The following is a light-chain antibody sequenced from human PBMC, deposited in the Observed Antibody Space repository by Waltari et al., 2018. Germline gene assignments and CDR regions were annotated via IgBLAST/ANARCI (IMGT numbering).Light chain of an antibody. CDR2: SKT. CDR1: SLRSQY. Sequence: SSELTQDPAVSVALGETVRITCQGNSLRSQYVNWYQQKAGQAPVVGIYSKTNRPSAIPDRLSASTSESAASLTITGVQATDEAEYYCGSRDSRVSGKLHYVFGTGTKVTIL. CDR3: GSRDSRVSGKLHYV. J-gene: IGLJ1*01. V-gene: IGLV3-19*01.